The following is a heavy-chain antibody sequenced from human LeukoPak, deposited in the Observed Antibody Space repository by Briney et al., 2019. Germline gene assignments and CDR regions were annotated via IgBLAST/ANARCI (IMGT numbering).Heavy chain of an antibody. J-gene: IGHJ6*03. Sequence: PSETLSLTCTVSGCSISSSPYSWAWIRQPPGKGLEWIGSIYYSGRSYYKVSLKSRVIISLDTPNNQFSLKVSSVTAADTDLYYCARVPLSTAYLHYYSMDVWGKGTTVTVSS. V-gene: IGHV4-39*07. D-gene: IGHD2-21*02. CDR2: IYYSGRS. CDR3: ARVPLSTAYLHYYSMDV. CDR1: GCSISSSPYS.